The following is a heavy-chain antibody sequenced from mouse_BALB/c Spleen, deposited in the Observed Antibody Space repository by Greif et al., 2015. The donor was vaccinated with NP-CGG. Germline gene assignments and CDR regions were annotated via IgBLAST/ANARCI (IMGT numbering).Heavy chain of an antibody. CDR3: ARRGDYDGFDY. CDR2: INPSTGYT. D-gene: IGHD2-4*01. CDR1: GYTFTSYW. V-gene: IGHV1-7*01. Sequence: VKLQESGAELAKPGASVKMSCKASGYTFTSYWMHWVKQRPGQGLEWIGYINPSTGYTEYNQKFKDKATLTADKSSSTAYMQPSSLTSEDSAVYYCARRGDYDGFDYWGQGTTLTVSS. J-gene: IGHJ2*01.